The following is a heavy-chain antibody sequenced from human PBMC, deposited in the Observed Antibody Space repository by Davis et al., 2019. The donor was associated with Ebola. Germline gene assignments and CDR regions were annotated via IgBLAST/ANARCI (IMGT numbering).Heavy chain of an antibody. CDR2: ISYDGSDE. J-gene: IGHJ4*02. CDR3: AKSHSSGYFSGFDY. CDR1: GFTFSSYA. V-gene: IGHV3-30*18. D-gene: IGHD3-22*01. Sequence: GESLKISCAASGFTFSSYAIHWVRQAPGKGLEWVAVISYDGSDEYYADSVKGRFTISRDNSKNTLYLQMNSLRAEDTAMYYCAKSHSSGYFSGFDYWGQGTLVTVSS.